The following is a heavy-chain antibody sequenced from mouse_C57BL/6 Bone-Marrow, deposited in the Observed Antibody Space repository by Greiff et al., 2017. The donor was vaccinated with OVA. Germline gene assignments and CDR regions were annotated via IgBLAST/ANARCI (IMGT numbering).Heavy chain of an antibody. CDR3: ARHGWLLRYFDY. CDR2: IYPRSGNT. J-gene: IGHJ2*01. Sequence: QVQLQQSGAELARPGASVKLSCKASGYTFTSYGISWVKQRTGQGLEWIGEIYPRSGNTYYNEKFKGKATLTADKSSRTAYMELRSLASEDSAVYFCARHGWLLRYFDYWGQGTTRTVSA. D-gene: IGHD2-3*01. V-gene: IGHV1-81*01. CDR1: GYTFTSYG.